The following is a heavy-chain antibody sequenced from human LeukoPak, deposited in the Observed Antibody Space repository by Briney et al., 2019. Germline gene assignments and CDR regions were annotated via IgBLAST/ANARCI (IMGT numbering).Heavy chain of an antibody. V-gene: IGHV3-43*02. CDR1: GFTFDDYA. CDR2: ISGDGGST. J-gene: IGHJ3*02. Sequence: GGSLRLSCAAAGFTFDDYAMHWVRQAPGKGLEWVSLISGDGGSTYYADSVKGRFTISRDNSKNPLYLQMNSLRTEDTALYYCAVSLGSDAFDIWGQGTMVTVSS. CDR3: AVSLGSDAFDI.